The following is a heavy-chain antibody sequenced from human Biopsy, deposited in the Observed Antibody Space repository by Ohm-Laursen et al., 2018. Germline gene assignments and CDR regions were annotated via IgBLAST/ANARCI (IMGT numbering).Heavy chain of an antibody. J-gene: IGHJ4*02. CDR3: ARGQALKSSDY. V-gene: IGHV4-38-2*02. CDR2: IYHSGST. CDR1: GYSISSGYY. Sequence: SETLSLTCTVSGYSISSGYYWGWIRQPPGKGLEWIGSIYHSGSTYYNPSLKSRVTISVDTSKNQFSLKLSSVTAADTAGYYCARGQALKSSDYWGQGTLVTVSS.